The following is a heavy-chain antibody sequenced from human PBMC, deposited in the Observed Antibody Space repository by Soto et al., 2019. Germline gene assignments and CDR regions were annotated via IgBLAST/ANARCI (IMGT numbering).Heavy chain of an antibody. CDR2: IGTRGNTK. V-gene: IGHV3-11*01. D-gene: IGHD4-17*01. J-gene: IGHJ4*02. CDR3: ARDGTEYYGEYYDY. CDR1: GFTFSDYY. Sequence: QVQRVESGGGLVKPGGSLRLSCATSGFTFSDYYMSWIRQAPGKGLEWVSYIGTRGNTKYYADSVRGRFTISRDNAKNSLYLQMNSLRADDTAVYYCARDGTEYYGEYYDYWGQGIPVTVSS.